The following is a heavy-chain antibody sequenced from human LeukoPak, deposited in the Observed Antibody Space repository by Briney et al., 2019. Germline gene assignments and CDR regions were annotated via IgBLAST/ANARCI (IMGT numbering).Heavy chain of an antibody. CDR2: INPSGGST. J-gene: IGHJ6*02. D-gene: IGHD4-11*01. CDR3: ARVSRGPSVTNYYGMDV. Sequence: ASVKVSCKASGYTFTSYGISWVRQAPGQGLEWMGIINPSGGSTSYAQKFQGRVTMTRDTSTSTVFMELSSLRSEDTAVYYCARVSRGPSVTNYYGMDVWGQGTTVTVSS. CDR1: GYTFTSYG. V-gene: IGHV1-46*01.